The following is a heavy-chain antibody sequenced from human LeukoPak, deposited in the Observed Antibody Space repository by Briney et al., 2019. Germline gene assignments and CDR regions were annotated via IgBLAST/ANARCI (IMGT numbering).Heavy chain of an antibody. J-gene: IGHJ5*02. D-gene: IGHD6-13*01. Sequence: ASVKVSCKASGYTFTGYYMHWVPQTPGQGLEWMGWINPNSGGTNYAQKFQGRVTITRDTSLSTAYMELGRLRSDDTAVYYCGRDRGRIAAARFGGKWFDPWGQGNLVTVSS. CDR2: INPNSGGT. V-gene: IGHV1-2*02. CDR3: GRDRGRIAAARFGGKWFDP. CDR1: GYTFTGYY.